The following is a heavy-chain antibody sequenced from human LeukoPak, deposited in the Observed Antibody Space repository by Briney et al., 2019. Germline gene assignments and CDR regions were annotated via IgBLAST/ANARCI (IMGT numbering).Heavy chain of an antibody. CDR1: GFTFSSFD. J-gene: IGHJ3*01. CDR2: ILYDESQK. D-gene: IGHD1-26*01. CDR3: ARGAGYWASDV. V-gene: IGHV3-30*03. Sequence: PGGSLRLSCEASGFTFSSFDINWVCQAPGKGLEWVAIILYDESQKHYADPVKGRFTISRDNSKNTAYLQMYSLIPDDTAVYYCARGAGYWASDVWGRGTLVTVSS.